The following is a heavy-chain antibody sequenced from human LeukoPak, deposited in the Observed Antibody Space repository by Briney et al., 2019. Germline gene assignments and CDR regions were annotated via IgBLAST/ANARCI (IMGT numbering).Heavy chain of an antibody. D-gene: IGHD4-23*01. CDR3: ARDGSVVTGEAFDI. CDR2: INPSGGST. Sequence: ASVKVSCKASGYTFTSYYMHWVRQAPGQGLEWMGIINPSGGSTSYAQKFQGRVTMTRDTSTSTAYMELSRLRSDDTAVYYCARDGSVVTGEAFDIWGQGTMVTVSS. CDR1: GYTFTSYY. J-gene: IGHJ3*02. V-gene: IGHV1-46*01.